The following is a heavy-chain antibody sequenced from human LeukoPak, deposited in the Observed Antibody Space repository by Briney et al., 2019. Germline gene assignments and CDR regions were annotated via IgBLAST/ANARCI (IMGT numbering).Heavy chain of an antibody. J-gene: IGHJ4*02. CDR1: GYTFTGYY. V-gene: IGHV1-2*02. CDR2: INPNSGGT. D-gene: IGHD1-26*01. CDR3: ARTKGQWGIRFNPFDY. Sequence: ASVKVSCKASGYTFTGYYLHWVRQAPGQGLEWMGWINPNSGGTNYAQKFQGRVTMTRDTSISTAYMELSRLRSDDTAVYYCARTKGQWGIRFNPFDYWGQGTLVTVSS.